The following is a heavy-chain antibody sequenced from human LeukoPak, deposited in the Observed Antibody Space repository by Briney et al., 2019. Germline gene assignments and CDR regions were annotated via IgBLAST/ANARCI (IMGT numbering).Heavy chain of an antibody. CDR3: ARALNPLTGTYYFDY. CDR1: GASINSHY. D-gene: IGHD4/OR15-4a*01. V-gene: IGHV4-4*07. Sequence: PSETLSLNCPVSGASINSHYWTWIRQPAGKGLEWIGRIYISGSTNYSPSLKSRVTMSVDTSKNQFSLNLISVTAADTAVYYCARALNPLTGTYYFDYWGQGTLVTVSS. CDR2: IYISGST. J-gene: IGHJ4*02.